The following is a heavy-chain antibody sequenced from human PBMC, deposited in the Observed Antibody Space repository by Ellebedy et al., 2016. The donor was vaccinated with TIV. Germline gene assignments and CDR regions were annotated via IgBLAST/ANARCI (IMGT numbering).Heavy chain of an antibody. V-gene: IGHV4-59*08. J-gene: IGHJ5*02. CDR1: GGSISSYY. D-gene: IGHD2-2*01. CDR3: ARHSGPVVPAAGGFDP. CDR2: IYYSGST. Sequence: MPGGSLRLSCTVSGGSISSYYWSWIRQPPGKGLEWIGYIYYSGSTNYNPSLKSRVTISVDTSKNQFSLKLSSVTAADTAVYYCARHSGPVVPAAGGFDPWGQGTLVTVSS.